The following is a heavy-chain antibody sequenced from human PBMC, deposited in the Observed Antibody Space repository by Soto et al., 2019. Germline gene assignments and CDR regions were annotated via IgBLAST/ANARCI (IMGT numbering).Heavy chain of an antibody. CDR2: IYYSGST. CDR1: GGSISSYY. J-gene: IGHJ4*02. CDR3: ARGGYCSGGSCPDY. D-gene: IGHD2-15*01. V-gene: IGHV4-59*01. Sequence: SETLSLTCTVSGGSISSYYWSWIRQPPGKGLEWIGYIYYSGSTNYNPSLKSRVTISVDTSKNQFSLKLSSVTAADTAVYYCARGGYCSGGSCPDYWGKGTLVTVSS.